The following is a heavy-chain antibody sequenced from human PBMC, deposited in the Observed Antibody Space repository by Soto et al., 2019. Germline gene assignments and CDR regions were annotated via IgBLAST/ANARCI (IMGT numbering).Heavy chain of an antibody. J-gene: IGHJ4*02. D-gene: IGHD3-16*01. V-gene: IGHV1-18*01. CDR2: ISGSSGNA. CDR1: GYTFTKYG. CDR3: AREMAGLGGEYDY. Sequence: QVQLVQSGAEVKNPGASVKVSCKTSGYTFTKYGVGWVRQAPGQGLEWMGWISGSSGNANYAEKVQGRNTMTTVTSTSTAYIDLRNLRSDDTDVYSCAREMAGLGGEYDYWGQGTLVTVSS.